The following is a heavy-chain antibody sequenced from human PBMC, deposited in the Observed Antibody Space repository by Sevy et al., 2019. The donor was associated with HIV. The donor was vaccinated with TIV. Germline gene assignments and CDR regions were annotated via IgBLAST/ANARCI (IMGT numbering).Heavy chain of an antibody. D-gene: IGHD1-1*01. V-gene: IGHV3-33*01. J-gene: IGHJ5*01. CDR2: IWYDGRTE. Sequence: GGFLRLSCVASGFTFRSFSMHWVRQAPGKGLEWMAAIWYDGRTERYADSVQGRFTISRDNSKKMLHLQMNSLRAEDTALYGSARDAARVIVPTAGFDSWGQGTLVTVSS. CDR3: ARDAARVIVPTAGFDS. CDR1: GFTFRSFS.